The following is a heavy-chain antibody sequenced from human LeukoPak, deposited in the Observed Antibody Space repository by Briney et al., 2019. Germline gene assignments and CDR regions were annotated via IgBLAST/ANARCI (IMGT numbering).Heavy chain of an antibody. J-gene: IGHJ6*02. D-gene: IGHD2-2*01. CDR1: GYTFTGYY. Sequence: GASVKVSCKASGYTFTGYYMHWVRQAPGQGLEWMGWINPNSGGTNYAQKFQGRVTMTRDTSISTAYMKLSRLRSDDTAVYYCARDRVVVVPAATRSSHYYYYGMDVWGQGTTVTVSS. CDR2: INPNSGGT. V-gene: IGHV1-2*02. CDR3: ARDRVVVVPAATRSSHYYYYGMDV.